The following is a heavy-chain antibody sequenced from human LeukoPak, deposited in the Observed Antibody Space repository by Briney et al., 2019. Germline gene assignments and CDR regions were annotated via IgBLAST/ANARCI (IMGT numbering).Heavy chain of an antibody. CDR1: GFTFNTYG. Sequence: GGSLRLSCAASGFTFNTYGMHWVRQAPGKGLEWIAVVWSDGSNRFYAHSVEGRFTISRDNSKNTLYLQMNSLRAEDTAVYYCAKSNTESQTTVGNWGQGTLVSVSS. J-gene: IGHJ4*02. D-gene: IGHD1-14*01. CDR3: AKSNTESQTTVGN. V-gene: IGHV3-33*06. CDR2: VWSDGSNR.